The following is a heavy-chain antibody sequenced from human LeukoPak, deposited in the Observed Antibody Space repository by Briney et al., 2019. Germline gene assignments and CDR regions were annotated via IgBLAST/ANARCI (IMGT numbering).Heavy chain of an antibody. Sequence: GGSLRLSCAASGFTFSSYSMNWVRQAPGKGLEWVSYISSSSSTIYYADSVKGRFTISRDNAKNSLYLQMNSLRAEDTAVYYCARDGGYSRLTWLDPWGQGTLVTVSS. V-gene: IGHV3-48*01. D-gene: IGHD3-10*01. CDR1: GFTFSSYS. J-gene: IGHJ5*02. CDR2: ISSSSSTI. CDR3: ARDGGYSRLTWLDP.